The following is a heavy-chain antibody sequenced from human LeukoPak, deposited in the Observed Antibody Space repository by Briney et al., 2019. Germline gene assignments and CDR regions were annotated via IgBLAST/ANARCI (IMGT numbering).Heavy chain of an antibody. D-gene: IGHD3-10*02. CDR3: ARVLDYVRFDP. V-gene: IGHV4-34*01. J-gene: IGHJ5*02. CDR2: INHSGST. CDR1: GGSFSGYY. Sequence: SETLSLTCAVYGGSFSGYYWSWIRQPPGKGLEWIGEINHSGSTNYNPSLKSRVTISVDTSKNQFSLKLSSVTAADTAVYYCARVLDYVRFDPWGQGTLVTVSS.